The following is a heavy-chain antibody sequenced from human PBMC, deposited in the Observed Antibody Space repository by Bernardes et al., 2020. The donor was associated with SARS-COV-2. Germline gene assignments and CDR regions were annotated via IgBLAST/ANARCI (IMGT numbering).Heavy chain of an antibody. CDR3: ARDSTQLARINIDYYYYYGMDV. CDR1: GFTFSSYA. D-gene: IGHD2-2*01. J-gene: IGHJ6*02. Sequence: GGSLRLSCAASGFTFSSYAMHWVRQAPGKGLEYVSAISSNGGSTYYANSVKGRFTISRDNSKNTLYLQMGSLRAEDMAVYYCARDSTQLARINIDYYYYYGMDVWGQGTTVTVSS. CDR2: ISSNGGST. V-gene: IGHV3-64*01.